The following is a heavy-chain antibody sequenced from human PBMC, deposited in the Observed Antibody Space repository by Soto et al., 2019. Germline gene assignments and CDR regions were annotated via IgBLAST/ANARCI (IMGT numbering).Heavy chain of an antibody. Sequence: HPGGSLRLSCAASGFTFSSYAMSWVRQAPGKGLEWVSAISGSGGSTYYADSVKGRFTISRDNSKNTLYLQMNSLRAEDTAVYYCAMVKEGGSEYYFDYWGQGTLVTVSS. V-gene: IGHV3-23*01. CDR2: ISGSGGST. CDR3: AMVKEGGSEYYFDY. D-gene: IGHD2-21*01. CDR1: GFTFSSYA. J-gene: IGHJ4*02.